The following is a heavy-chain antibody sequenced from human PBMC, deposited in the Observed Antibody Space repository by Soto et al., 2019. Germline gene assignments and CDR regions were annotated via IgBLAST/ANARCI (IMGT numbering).Heavy chain of an antibody. V-gene: IGHV4-39*01. CDR1: GGSISSYY. CDR3: ALEWNYVFPHWFDP. D-gene: IGHD1-7*01. CDR2: IYYSGST. Sequence: SETLSLTCTVSGGSISSYYWGWIRQPPGKGLEWIGSIYYSGSTYYNPSLKSRVTISVDTSKNQFSLKLSSVTAADTAVYYCALEWNYVFPHWFDPWGQGTLVTVSS. J-gene: IGHJ5*02.